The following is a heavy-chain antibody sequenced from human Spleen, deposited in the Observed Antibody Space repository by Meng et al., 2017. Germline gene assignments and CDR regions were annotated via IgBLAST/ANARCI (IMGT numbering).Heavy chain of an antibody. V-gene: IGHV3-23*01. J-gene: IGHJ4*02. D-gene: IGHD1-26*01. CDR1: GFTFSSSA. CDR2: ISGSGITT. Sequence: GESLKISCAASGFTFSSSAMSWVRQAPGKGLEWVSAISGSGITTYYTDSVEGRFTISRDNSKNTLYLQMNSLRAEDTAVYYCAKDHTRVGATPSYWGQGTLVTVSS. CDR3: AKDHTRVGATPSY.